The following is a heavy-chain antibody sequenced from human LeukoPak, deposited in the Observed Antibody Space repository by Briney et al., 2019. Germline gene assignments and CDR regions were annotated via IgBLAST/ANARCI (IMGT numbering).Heavy chain of an antibody. Sequence: PSETLSLTCTVSGGSISNYYWSWLRQPPGKGLEWIGYIFYRGSIDYSPSLQSRVTISVDTSKNHLSLRLTSVTAADTAVYFCARGVVLGQDDAFDIWGRGTMVTVSS. J-gene: IGHJ3*02. CDR2: IFYRGSI. D-gene: IGHD3/OR15-3a*01. CDR1: GGSISNYY. CDR3: ARGVVLGQDDAFDI. V-gene: IGHV4-59*12.